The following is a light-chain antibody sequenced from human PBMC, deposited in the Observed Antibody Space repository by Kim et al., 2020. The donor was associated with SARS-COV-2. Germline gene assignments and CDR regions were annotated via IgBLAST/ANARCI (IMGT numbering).Light chain of an antibody. Sequence: VPLGQIVTITCQGDSLRTYYASWYQQMPGQAPRLVIFGKNNRPSGIADRFSGSNSDDTSSLTITGTQAEDEADYYCNTRDSGGYVVFGGGTQLTVL. CDR3: NTRDSGGYVV. CDR1: SLRTYY. J-gene: IGLJ2*01. V-gene: IGLV3-19*01. CDR2: GKN.